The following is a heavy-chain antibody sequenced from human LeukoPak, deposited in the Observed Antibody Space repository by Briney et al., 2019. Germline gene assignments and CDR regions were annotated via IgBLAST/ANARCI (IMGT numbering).Heavy chain of an antibody. CDR2: IRSQAYGVTT. V-gene: IGHV3-49*04. Sequence: GGSLRLSCTASGFTFGDYAMSWVRQAPGKGLEWVAVIRSQAYGVTTQYAASVKGRFTISRDDSKSIAYLQMNSLKLEDTAVYHCARPGEGYCSGGSCYIFDYWGQGTLVTVSS. CDR1: GFTFGDYA. D-gene: IGHD2-15*01. J-gene: IGHJ4*02. CDR3: ARPGEGYCSGGSCYIFDY.